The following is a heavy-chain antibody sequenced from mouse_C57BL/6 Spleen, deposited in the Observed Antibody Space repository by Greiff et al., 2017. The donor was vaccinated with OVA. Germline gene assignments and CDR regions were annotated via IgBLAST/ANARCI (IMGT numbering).Heavy chain of an antibody. Sequence: VQLQQPGAELVKPGASVKLSCKASGYTFTSYWMQWVKQRPGQGLEWIGEIDPSDSYTNYNQKFKGKATLTVDTSSSTAYMQLSSLTSEVSAVYYCARRGAMDYWGKGTSVTVSS. V-gene: IGHV1-50*01. J-gene: IGHJ4*01. CDR2: IDPSDSYT. CDR3: ARRGAMDY. CDR1: GYTFTSYW.